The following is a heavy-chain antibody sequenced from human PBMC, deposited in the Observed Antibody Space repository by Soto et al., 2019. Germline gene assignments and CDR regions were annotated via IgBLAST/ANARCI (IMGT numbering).Heavy chain of an antibody. CDR2: IYHSGST. D-gene: IGHD6-13*01. CDR1: GVSISSNNW. J-gene: IGHJ4*02. V-gene: IGHV4-4*02. Sequence: TSETLSLTCAVSGVSISSNNWWSWVRQPPGKGLEWIGEIYHSGSTNYNPSLKSRVTISVDTSKNQFSLRAEDTAVYYCAILAAAGPNFDYWGQGTQVTVSS. CDR3: AILAAAGPNFDY.